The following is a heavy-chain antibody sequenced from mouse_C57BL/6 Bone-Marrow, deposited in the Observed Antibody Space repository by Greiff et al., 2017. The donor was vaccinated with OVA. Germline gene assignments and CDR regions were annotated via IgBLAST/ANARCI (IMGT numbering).Heavy chain of an antibody. J-gene: IGHJ4*01. V-gene: IGHV1-80*01. CDR1: GYAFSSYW. CDR2: IYPGDGDT. D-gene: IGHD1-1*01. Sequence: QVQLQQSGAELVKPGASVKISCKASGYAFSSYWMNWVKQRPGKGLEWIGQIYPGDGDTNYNGKFKGKATLTAHKSSSTAYMQLSSLTSEDSAVYFCARGPFITTVVAPYYYAMDYWGQGTSVTVSS. CDR3: ARGPFITTVVAPYYYAMDY.